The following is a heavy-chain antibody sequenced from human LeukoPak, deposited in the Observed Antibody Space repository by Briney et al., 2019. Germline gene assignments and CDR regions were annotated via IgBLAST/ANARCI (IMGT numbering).Heavy chain of an antibody. J-gene: IGHJ4*02. Sequence: WGTLSLTGTVSGGSISSYYWAWIGKPPGKGLEGIGYIYTSGSTNYNPSLKSRVTISVDTSKNQFSLKLSSVTAADTAVYYCARQGEYDSSGYYFLVWGQGTLVTVSS. V-gene: IGHV4-4*09. CDR2: IYTSGST. CDR3: ARQGEYDSSGYYFLV. D-gene: IGHD3-22*01. CDR1: GGSISSYY.